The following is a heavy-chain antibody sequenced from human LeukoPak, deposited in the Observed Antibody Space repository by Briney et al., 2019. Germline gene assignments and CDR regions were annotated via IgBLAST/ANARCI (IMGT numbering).Heavy chain of an antibody. CDR2: IKQDGSEK. D-gene: IGHD5-12*01. Sequence: GGSLRLSCAAFGFTFSSYWMSWVRQAPGKGLEWVANIKQDGSEKYYVDSVKGRFTISRDNAKKSLYLQMNSLRAEDTAVYYCARRRLQPGDYWGQGTLVTVSS. CDR3: ARRRLQPGDY. J-gene: IGHJ4*02. V-gene: IGHV3-7*01. CDR1: GFTFSSYW.